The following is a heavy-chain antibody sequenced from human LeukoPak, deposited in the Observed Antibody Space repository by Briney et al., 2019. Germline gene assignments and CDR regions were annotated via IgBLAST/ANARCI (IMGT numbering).Heavy chain of an antibody. CDR1: GGSFSGYY. V-gene: IGHV4-34*01. CDR2: INHSGST. Sequence: SETLSLTCAVYGGSFSGYYWSWIRQPPGKGLEWIGEINHSGSTNYNPSLKSRVTISVDTSKNQFSLKLSSVTAADTAVYYCARGVYSGYDFYFDYWGEGTLVTVSS. J-gene: IGHJ4*02. D-gene: IGHD5-12*01. CDR3: ARGVYSGYDFYFDY.